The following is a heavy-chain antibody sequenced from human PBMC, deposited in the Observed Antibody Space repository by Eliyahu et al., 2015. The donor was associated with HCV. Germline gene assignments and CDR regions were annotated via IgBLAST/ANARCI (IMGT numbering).Heavy chain of an antibody. Sequence: SYAMHXXRQAPGKGLEWVAVISYDGSNKYYADSVKGRFTISRDNSKNTLYLQMNSLXAEDTAVYYCARDRVVVVAATHYYYYYGMDVWGQGTTVTVSS. V-gene: IGHV3-30-3*01. CDR3: ARDRVVVVAATHYYYYYGMDV. J-gene: IGHJ6*02. D-gene: IGHD2-15*01. CDR2: ISYDGSNK. CDR1: SYA.